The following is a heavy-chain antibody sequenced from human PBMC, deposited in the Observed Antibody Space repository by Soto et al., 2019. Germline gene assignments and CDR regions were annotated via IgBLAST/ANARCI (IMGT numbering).Heavy chain of an antibody. CDR3: ARRSSSWYFDY. CDR2: ISSTSRTI. J-gene: IGHJ4*02. V-gene: IGHV3-48*01. D-gene: IGHD6-13*01. Sequence: GGSLRLSCAASGFTFNSHSMNWVRQAPGKGLEWVSYISSTSRTIYYADSVKGRFTISRDNSKNTLNLQMNSLRAEDTAVYYCARRSSSWYFDYWGQGTLVTVS. CDR1: GFTFNSHS.